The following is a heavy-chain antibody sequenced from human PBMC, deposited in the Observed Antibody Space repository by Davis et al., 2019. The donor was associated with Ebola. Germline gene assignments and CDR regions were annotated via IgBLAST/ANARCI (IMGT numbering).Heavy chain of an antibody. V-gene: IGHV4-30-4*01. J-gene: IGHJ4*02. D-gene: IGHD3-10*01. CDR1: GGSISSANFY. Sequence: PSETLSLTCTVSGGSISSANFYWNWIRQPPGKGLEWIGYIYEEESTYYNPSLKSRITISGDTSKNQISLKLSSVAAADTAVYYCSRARMDFRGVFDFDSWGQGTLVTVSS. CDR3: SRARMDFRGVFDFDS. CDR2: IYEEEST.